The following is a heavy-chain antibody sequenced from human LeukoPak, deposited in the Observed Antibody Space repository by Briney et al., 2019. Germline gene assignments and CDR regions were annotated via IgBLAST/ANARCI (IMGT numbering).Heavy chain of an antibody. CDR2: ISWNSGSI. CDR3: ARDYFDSGAFYSDAFDI. CDR1: GFTFDDYA. J-gene: IGHJ3*02. Sequence: GGSVRLSCAASGFTFDDYAMHWVRQAPGKGLEWVSGISWNSGSIGYADSVKGRFTISRDNTKNSLDLQMNSLRAEDTAVYYCARDYFDSGAFYSDAFDIWGQGTMVTVSS. V-gene: IGHV3-9*01. D-gene: IGHD3-22*01.